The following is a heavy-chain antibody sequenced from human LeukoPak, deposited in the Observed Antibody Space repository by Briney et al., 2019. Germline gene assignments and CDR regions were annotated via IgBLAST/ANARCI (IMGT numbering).Heavy chain of an antibody. Sequence: GGSLRLSCAASGFTVSSNYMSWVRQAPGKGLEWVSVIYSGGSTYYADSVKGRFTISRDNSKNTLSLQMNSLRAEDTAVYYCARYRQGYCSRTSCFPDAFDIWGQGTMVTVSS. CDR3: ARYRQGYCSRTSCFPDAFDI. CDR2: IYSGGST. V-gene: IGHV3-66*02. D-gene: IGHD2-2*01. CDR1: GFTVSSNY. J-gene: IGHJ3*02.